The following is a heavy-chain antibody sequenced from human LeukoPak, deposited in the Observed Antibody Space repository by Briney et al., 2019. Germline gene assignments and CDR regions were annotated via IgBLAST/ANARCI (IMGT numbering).Heavy chain of an antibody. Sequence: SVKVSCKASGFTFPDSAMQWVRQARGQRLEWIGWIVLGAGNTVYSHKFHDRVTITRDISTNTAYMELDSLGSEDTAVYYCAAQRGASLHDFWSTRLFDPWGQGTLVTVSS. CDR1: GFTFPDSA. CDR2: IVLGAGNT. CDR3: AAQRGASLHDFWSTRLFDP. J-gene: IGHJ5*02. V-gene: IGHV1-58*02. D-gene: IGHD3-3*01.